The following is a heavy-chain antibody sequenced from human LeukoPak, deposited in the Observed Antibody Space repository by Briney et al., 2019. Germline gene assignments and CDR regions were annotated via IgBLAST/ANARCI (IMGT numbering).Heavy chain of an antibody. CDR2: INHNGSN. J-gene: IGHJ4*02. CDR3: AGAAYDSSGYYRGYYFVY. Sequence: SATLSLTCAVSGGTFSGYYWSWIRQPPGKGLEWIGEINHNGSNTYNPSLKSGVTISVATSTNKFSLKLSSMLGSDAAASYCAGAAYDSSGYYRGYYFVYWGQGTVVTVYS. V-gene: IGHV4-34*01. CDR1: GGTFSGYY. D-gene: IGHD3-22*01.